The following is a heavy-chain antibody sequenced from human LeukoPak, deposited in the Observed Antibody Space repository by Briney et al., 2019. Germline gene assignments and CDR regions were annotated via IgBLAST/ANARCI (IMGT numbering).Heavy chain of an antibody. J-gene: IGHJ4*02. V-gene: IGHV3-74*01. CDR2: INSDGSST. D-gene: IGHD3-22*01. Sequence: GGSLRLSCAASGFTFSSYWMHWVRQAPGKGLVWVSRINSDGSSTSYADSVKGRFTISRDNSKSTLYLQMNSLRADDTAIYYCVKSQSYYDTSGPLWGLYWGQGTLVTVSS. CDR3: VKSQSYYDTSGPLWGLY. CDR1: GFTFSSYW.